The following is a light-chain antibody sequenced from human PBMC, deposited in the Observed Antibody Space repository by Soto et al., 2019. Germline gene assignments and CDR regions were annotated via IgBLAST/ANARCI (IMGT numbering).Light chain of an antibody. Sequence: EIVLTQSPDTLSLSPGERPTLSCWASHSVTTHLAWFQQRPGQTPRLLIYDASTRAPGIPARFSGRGSGADFTLTISSLEPEDFAVYYCQQRSDSITFGQGTRLEIK. CDR2: DAS. V-gene: IGKV3-11*01. J-gene: IGKJ5*01. CDR3: QQRSDSIT. CDR1: HSVTTH.